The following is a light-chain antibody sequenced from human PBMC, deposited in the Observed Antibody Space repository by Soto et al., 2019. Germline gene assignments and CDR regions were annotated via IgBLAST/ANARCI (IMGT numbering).Light chain of an antibody. CDR1: SSDIGGHNY. V-gene: IGLV2-14*01. J-gene: IGLJ2*01. Sequence: QSALTQPASVSGSPGQSITISCTGTSSDIGGHNYVSWYQQHPGKAPKLMIYDVSNRPSGVSDRFSGSKSGNTASLTVSGLQAEDEAEYYCSSYTTSGALVVFGGGTKVTVL. CDR2: DVS. CDR3: SSYTTSGALVV.